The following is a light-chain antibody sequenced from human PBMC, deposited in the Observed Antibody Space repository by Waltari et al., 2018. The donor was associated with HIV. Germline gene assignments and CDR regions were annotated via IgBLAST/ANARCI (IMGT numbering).Light chain of an antibody. J-gene: IGLJ1*01. CDR2: DVN. Sequence: QSALTQPASVSGSLGQSINISCSGLSSDLGHSHFVSWYQQHPDTVPGVIIYDVNDRPSGVSSRFSGSKSGATASLTISGLQAEDEAVYYCASHSTYTLLYVFGSGTELTVL. CDR1: SSDLGHSHF. CDR3: ASHSTYTLLYV. V-gene: IGLV2-14*03.